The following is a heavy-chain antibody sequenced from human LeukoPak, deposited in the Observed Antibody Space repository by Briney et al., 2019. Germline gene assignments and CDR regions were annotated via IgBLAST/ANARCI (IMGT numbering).Heavy chain of an antibody. CDR2: ISAYNGNT. V-gene: IGHV1-18*04. J-gene: IGHJ4*02. D-gene: IGHD4-23*01. CDR3: ARGERSYGGNTVAFDY. CDR1: GYTFTGYY. Sequence: ASVKVSCKASGYTFTGYYMHWVRQAPGQGLEWMGWISAYNGNTNYAQKLQGRVTMTTDTSTSTAYMELRGLRSDDTAVYYCARGERSYGGNTVAFDYWGQGTLVTVSS.